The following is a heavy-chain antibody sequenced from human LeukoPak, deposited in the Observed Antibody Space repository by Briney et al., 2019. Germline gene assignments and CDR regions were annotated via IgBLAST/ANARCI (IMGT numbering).Heavy chain of an antibody. V-gene: IGHV3-23*01. D-gene: IGHD1-26*01. CDR1: GFPFSSYA. CDR3: APRPVGASGGAFDI. Sequence: GGSLRLSCAASGFPFSSYAMSWVRQAPGKGLEWVSTITGTGSNTYYAGSVKGRFTISRDNPKNTVYLQMNSLRAEDTAVYYCAPRPVGASGGAFDIWGQGTMVTVSS. J-gene: IGHJ3*02. CDR2: ITGTGSNT.